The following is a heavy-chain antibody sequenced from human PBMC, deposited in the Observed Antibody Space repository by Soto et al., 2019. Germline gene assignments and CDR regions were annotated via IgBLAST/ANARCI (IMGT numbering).Heavy chain of an antibody. D-gene: IGHD1-1*01. CDR2: IYPRDSDT. Sequence: GESLKISCKGSGYNFPTQWIALVRQRPGEGLGGMGIIYPRDSDTLYSPSLQGHIPIYTDKSLNPAYLQWSSLKASDTATYYCARLSGTSHYWNSAMEDWGQGTTVTVSS. J-gene: IGHJ6*02. CDR3: ARLSGTSHYWNSAMED. V-gene: IGHV5-51*01. CDR1: GYNFPTQW.